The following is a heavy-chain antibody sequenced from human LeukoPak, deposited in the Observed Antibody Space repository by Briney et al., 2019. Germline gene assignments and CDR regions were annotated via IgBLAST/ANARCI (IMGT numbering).Heavy chain of an antibody. J-gene: IGHJ4*02. Sequence: QPGGSLGLSCAASGFTFSSYWMSWVRQAPGKGLEWVANIKRDGSEKQYVDSVKGRFAISRDNAENSLYLQMNSLKAEDTAVYYCGRFTRSGDSVYWGQGTLVTVSS. CDR3: GRFTRSGDSVY. CDR1: GFTFSSYW. CDR2: IKRDGSEK. V-gene: IGHV3-7*04. D-gene: IGHD7-27*01.